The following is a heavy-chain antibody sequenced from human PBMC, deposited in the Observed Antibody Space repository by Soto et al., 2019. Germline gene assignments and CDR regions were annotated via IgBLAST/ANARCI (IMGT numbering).Heavy chain of an antibody. J-gene: IGHJ4*02. CDR1: GFTFSSYG. CDR3: AKDYYDFDY. CDR2: ISYDGSNK. D-gene: IGHD3-22*01. V-gene: IGHV3-30*18. Sequence: GGSLRLSCAASGFTFSSYGMHWVRQAPGKGLEWVAVISYDGSNKYYADSVKGRFTISRDNSKNTLYLQMNSLRAEDTAVYYCAKDYYDFDYWDQGTLVTVSS.